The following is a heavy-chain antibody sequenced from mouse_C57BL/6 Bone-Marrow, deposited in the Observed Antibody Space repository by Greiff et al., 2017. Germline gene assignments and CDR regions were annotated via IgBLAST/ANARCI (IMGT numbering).Heavy chain of an antibody. D-gene: IGHD4-1*02. CDR3: AFNCDYFDY. J-gene: IGHJ2*01. V-gene: IGHV1-50*01. CDR2: IDPSDCYT. Sequence: QVQLQQPGAELVKPGASVKLSCKASGYTFTSYWLQWVNQRPGQGLEWIGEIDPSDCYTNYNQKFKGKATLTVDTSSSTAYMQLSSLTSEDSSVYSCAFNCDYFDYWGQGTTLTVSS. CDR1: GYTFTSYW.